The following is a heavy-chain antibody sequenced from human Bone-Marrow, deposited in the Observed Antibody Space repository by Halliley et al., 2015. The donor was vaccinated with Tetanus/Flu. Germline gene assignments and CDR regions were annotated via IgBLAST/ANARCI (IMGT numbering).Heavy chain of an antibody. D-gene: IGHD6-6*01. J-gene: IGHJ5*02. CDR3: AKFRFEYSSSPSDWFDR. CDR2: SRFYGGTA. Sequence: SRFYGGTAEYAASVRGRFTISRDDSKSIAFLQMNSLKTEDAGVYYCAKFRFEYSSSPSDWFDRWGQGTLVSVSS. V-gene: IGHV3-49*02.